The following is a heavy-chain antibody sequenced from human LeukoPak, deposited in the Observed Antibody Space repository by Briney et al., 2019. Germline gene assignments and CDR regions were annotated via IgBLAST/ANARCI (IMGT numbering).Heavy chain of an antibody. CDR2: IRGSGDST. V-gene: IGHV3-23*01. J-gene: IGHJ3*02. D-gene: IGHD3-10*01. CDR3: AKDYYYGSGSYWGAFDI. Sequence: GGSLRLSCAASGFTFSKYGMSWVRQAPGKGLEWVSAIRGSGDSTYYADSVKGRFTISRDNSKNTLYLQMNSLRAEDTAVYYCAKDYYYGSGSYWGAFDIWGQGTMVTVSS. CDR1: GFTFSKYG.